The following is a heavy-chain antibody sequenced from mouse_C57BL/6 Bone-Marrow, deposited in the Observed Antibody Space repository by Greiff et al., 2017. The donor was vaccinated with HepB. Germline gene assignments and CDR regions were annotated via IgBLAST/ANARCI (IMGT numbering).Heavy chain of an antibody. J-gene: IGHJ4*01. CDR1: GYSITSGYY. CDR3: ASYYYAMDY. V-gene: IGHV3-6*01. Sequence: EVQLVESGPGLVKPSQSLSLTCSVTGYSITSGYYWNRIRQFPGNKLEWMGYISYDGSNNYNPSLKNRISITRDTSKNQFFLKLNSVTTEDTATYYCASYYYAMDYWGQGTSVTVSS. CDR2: ISYDGSN.